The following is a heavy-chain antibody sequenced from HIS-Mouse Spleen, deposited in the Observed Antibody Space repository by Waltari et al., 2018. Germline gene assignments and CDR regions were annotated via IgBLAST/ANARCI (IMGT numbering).Heavy chain of an antibody. J-gene: IGHJ2*01. Sequence: QLQLQESGPGLVKPSETLSLTCTVSGGSISSSSYYWGWIRQPPGQGLEWIGSIYYSGSTYSHPSLKSRVTISVDTSTNQFSLKLSSVTAADTAVYYCAREIPYSSSWYDWYFDLWGRGTLVTVSS. CDR1: GGSISSSSYY. V-gene: IGHV4-39*07. CDR2: IYYSGST. D-gene: IGHD6-13*01. CDR3: AREIPYSSSWYDWYFDL.